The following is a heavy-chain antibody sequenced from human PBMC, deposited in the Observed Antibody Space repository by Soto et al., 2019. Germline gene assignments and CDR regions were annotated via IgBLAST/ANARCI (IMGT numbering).Heavy chain of an antibody. Sequence: SETLSLTCTVSGGSISSGGYYWSWIRQHPGKGLEWIGYIYYSGSTYYNPSLKSRVTISVDTSKNQFSLKLGSVTAADTAVYYCARDLGVGYYGSGSPYYYYYMDVWGKGTTVTVSS. CDR1: GGSISSGGYY. J-gene: IGHJ6*03. CDR2: IYYSGST. CDR3: ARDLGVGYYGSGSPYYYYYMDV. D-gene: IGHD3-10*01. V-gene: IGHV4-31*03.